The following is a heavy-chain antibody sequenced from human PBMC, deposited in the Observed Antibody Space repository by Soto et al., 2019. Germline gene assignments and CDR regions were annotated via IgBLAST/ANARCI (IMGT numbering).Heavy chain of an antibody. CDR1: GGSIYRSGYY. D-gene: IGHD2-15*01. Sequence: SETLSLTCTVSGGSIYRSGYYWGWIRQPPGRGLEWIGNIDYNGVTYSNPSLKSRVTISRDTSKNQFSLKLTSVTAADTALYYCGKVLVGATGHTDSDSWGPGTLVTVAA. CDR3: GKVLVGATGHTDSDS. CDR2: IDYNGVT. V-gene: IGHV4-39*01. J-gene: IGHJ4*02.